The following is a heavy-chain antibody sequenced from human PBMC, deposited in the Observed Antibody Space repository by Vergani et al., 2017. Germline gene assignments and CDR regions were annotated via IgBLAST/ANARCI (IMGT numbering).Heavy chain of an antibody. J-gene: IGHJ3*02. D-gene: IGHD2-15*01. V-gene: IGHV1-46*01. CDR3: ASDLGYCSGGSCYEGAFDI. CDR2: INPSGGST. Sequence: QVQLVQSGAEVKKPGASVKVSCKASGYTFTSYYMHWVRQAPGQPLASMGRINPSGGSTRYAQKFQGRVTMTRDTSTSPVYMELSSLRSEDTAVYYCASDLGYCSGGSCYEGAFDIWGQGTMVTVSS. CDR1: GYTFTSYY.